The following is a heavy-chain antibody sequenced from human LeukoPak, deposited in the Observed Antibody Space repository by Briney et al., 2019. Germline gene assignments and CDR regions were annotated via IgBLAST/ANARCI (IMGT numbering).Heavy chain of an antibody. CDR3: VRDWTHSIWSGYGYGFDV. V-gene: IGHV3-48*03. J-gene: IGHJ3*01. CDR1: GFTLKSYA. Sequence: RGSLRLSCVVSGFTLKSYAMTWVRQAPGRGLEWVAYINSGGTTTYYLDSVKGRFTISRDNAKNALSLQMTSLRVEDTATYYCVRDWTHSIWSGYGYGFDVWGQGTTVVVSS. D-gene: IGHD3-3*01. CDR2: INSGGTTT.